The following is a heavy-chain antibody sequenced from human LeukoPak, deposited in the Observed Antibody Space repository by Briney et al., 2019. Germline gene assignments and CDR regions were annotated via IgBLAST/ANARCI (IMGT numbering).Heavy chain of an antibody. CDR3: ARRQPAGWFDP. CDR1: GGTFSSYA. D-gene: IGHD2-2*01. CDR2: INPNSGGT. V-gene: IGHV1-2*02. J-gene: IGHJ5*02. Sequence: ASVKVSCKASGGTFSSYAISWVRQAPGQGLEWMGWINPNSGGTNYAQKFQGRVTMTRDTSISTAYMELSRLRSDDTAVYYCARRQPAGWFDPWGQGTLVTVSS.